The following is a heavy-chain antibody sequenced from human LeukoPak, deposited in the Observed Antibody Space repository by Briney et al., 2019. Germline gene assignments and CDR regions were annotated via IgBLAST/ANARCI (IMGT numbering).Heavy chain of an antibody. J-gene: IGHJ4*02. CDR3: AKGTHANY. Sequence: PGGSLRLSCAASGFTLSSYAMSWVRQAPGKGLEWGSAISGSGGSTYYADSLKGRFTISRENSKNTLYLQMNSLRAEDTAVYYCAKGTHANYWGQGTLVTVSS. CDR2: ISGSGGST. D-gene: IGHD6-6*01. V-gene: IGHV3-23*01. CDR1: GFTLSSYA.